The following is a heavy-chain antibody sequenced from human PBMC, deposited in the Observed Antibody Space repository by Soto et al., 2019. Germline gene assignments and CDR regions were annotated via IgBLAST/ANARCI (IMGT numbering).Heavy chain of an antibody. CDR1: GAALSRYY. J-gene: IGHJ5*02. Sequence: SETLSLTCNVSGAALSRYYWSWIRQPPGKGLEWIGRIYATGDTDYDPSLKSRISMSVDMSKKQFSLTLRSVTAADTAIYYCVRDGTKNLRDRFEPWGRGILVTVSS. D-gene: IGHD1-26*01. V-gene: IGHV4-4*07. CDR3: VRDGTKNLRDRFEP. CDR2: IYATGDT.